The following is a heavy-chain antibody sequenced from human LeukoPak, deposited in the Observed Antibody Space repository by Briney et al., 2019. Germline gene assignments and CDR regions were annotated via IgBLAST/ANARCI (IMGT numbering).Heavy chain of an antibody. D-gene: IGHD7-27*01. Sequence: ASVKVSCKASGYTFTSYGISWVRQAPGQGLEWMGWISAYNGNANYAQKLQGRVTMTTDTSTSTAYMELRSLRSDDTAVYYCARSGVKAHSRGNWFDPWGQGTLVTVSS. J-gene: IGHJ5*02. CDR2: ISAYNGNA. V-gene: IGHV1-18*01. CDR1: GYTFTSYG. CDR3: ARSGVKAHSRGNWFDP.